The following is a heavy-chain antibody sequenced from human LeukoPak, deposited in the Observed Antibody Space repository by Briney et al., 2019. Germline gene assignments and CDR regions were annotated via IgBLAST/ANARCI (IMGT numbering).Heavy chain of an antibody. CDR3: ARDWLAGNPYHAFDL. V-gene: IGHV3-7*01. D-gene: IGHD3-22*01. CDR2: IKEDGSEE. J-gene: IGHJ3*01. CDR1: GFTFSSYW. Sequence: GSLRLSCAASGFTFSSYWMSWVRQAPGKGLECVANIKEDGSEEYHVDSVKGRFSISRDNAKNSLYLQMNGLRAEDTAVYYCARDWLAGNPYHAFDLWGKGTMVTVSS.